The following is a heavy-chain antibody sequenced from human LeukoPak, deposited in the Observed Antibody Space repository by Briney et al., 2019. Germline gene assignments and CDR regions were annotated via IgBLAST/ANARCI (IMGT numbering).Heavy chain of an antibody. J-gene: IGHJ5*02. CDR2: IFPGDSDT. CDR3: ARQPGSGA. Sequence: GESLKISCKASGYIFTSYWIAWVRQIPGKGLQWIGIIFPGDSDTRYSPSFQGQVTVSADKSISTAYLQWSSLKASDTATYYCARQPGSGAWGQGTLVTVSP. D-gene: IGHD1-14*01. V-gene: IGHV5-51*01. CDR1: GYIFTSYW.